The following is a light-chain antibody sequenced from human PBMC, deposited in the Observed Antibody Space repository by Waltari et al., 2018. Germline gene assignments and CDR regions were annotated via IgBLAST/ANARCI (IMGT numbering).Light chain of an antibody. V-gene: IGLV1-47*01. Sequence: QSVLTQPPSAPAPPGQRVPLSCSGSSSNTEANSVYWYQQSPGTAPKLLMHRNQQRPSGVPDRFSGAKSGTSASLAISGLRSEDEADYYCAAWDDSLSAYVFGTGTTVTVL. CDR3: AAWDDSLSAYV. CDR1: SSNTEANS. CDR2: RNQ. J-gene: IGLJ1*01.